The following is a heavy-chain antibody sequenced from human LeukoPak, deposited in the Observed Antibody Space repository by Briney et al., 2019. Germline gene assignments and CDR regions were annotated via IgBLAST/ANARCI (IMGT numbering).Heavy chain of an antibody. J-gene: IGHJ6*02. CDR3: ARDYTVVAATVVYYYGMDV. CDR1: GFTVSSNY. V-gene: IGHV3-53*01. Sequence: PGGSLRLSCAASGFTVSSNYISWVRQAPGKGLEWVSVIYSGGSTYYADSVKGRFTISRDNSKNTLYLQMNSLRAEDTAVYYCARDYTVVAATVVYYYGMDVWGQGTTVTVSS. CDR2: IYSGGST. D-gene: IGHD2-15*01.